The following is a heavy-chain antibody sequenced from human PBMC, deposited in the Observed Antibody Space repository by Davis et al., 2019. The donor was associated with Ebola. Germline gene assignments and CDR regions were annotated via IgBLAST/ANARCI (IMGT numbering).Heavy chain of an antibody. CDR3: AEGGTNNFLGAN. V-gene: IGHV3-23*01. J-gene: IGHJ4*02. CDR1: GFIFSNYA. CDR2: ISVTGADI. Sequence: PGGSLRLSCAASGFIFSNYAMSWVRQAPGGGLEWVADISVTGADIKYADSVRGRFSISRDDSKNTLYLQMDSLRAEDTAVFYCAEGGTNNFLGANWGQGTLVTVSS. D-gene: IGHD2-8*01.